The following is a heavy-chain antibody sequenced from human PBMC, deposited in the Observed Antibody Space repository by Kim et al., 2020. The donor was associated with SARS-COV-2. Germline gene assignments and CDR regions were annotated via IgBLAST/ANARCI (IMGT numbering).Heavy chain of an antibody. CDR3: AKLGYCSGGSCSSPFDY. J-gene: IGHJ4*02. D-gene: IGHD2-15*01. Sequence: KSRLPIPRDNSKNTLYLQMDSLGAEDTAVYYCAKLGYCSGGSCSSPFDYWGQGTLVTVSS. V-gene: IGHV3-33*06.